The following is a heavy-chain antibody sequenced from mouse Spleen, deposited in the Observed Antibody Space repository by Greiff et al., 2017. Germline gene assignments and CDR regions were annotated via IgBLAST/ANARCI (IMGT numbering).Heavy chain of an antibody. D-gene: IGHD2-3*01. CDR2: LHPSDSDT. CDR3: AIQGSGYYTYCFDY. J-gene: IGHJ2*01. V-gene: IGHV1-74*01. Sequence: QVQLQQPGAELVKPGASVQVSCTASGYTFTSYWMHWVKQRPGQGLEWIGRLHPSDSDTTYNQKFKGKATLTVDKSSSTAYMQLSSLTSEDFAVYYCAIQGSGYYTYCFDYWGQGTTITVSA. CDR1: GYTFTSYW.